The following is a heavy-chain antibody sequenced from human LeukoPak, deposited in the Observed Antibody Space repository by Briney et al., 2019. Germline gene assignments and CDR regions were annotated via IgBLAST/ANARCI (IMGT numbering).Heavy chain of an antibody. CDR2: IYYSGST. V-gene: IGHV4-59*01. CDR1: GGSISSYY. Sequence: PSETLSLTCTVSGGSISSYYWSWIRQPPGKGLQWMGYIYYSGSTNYNPSLKSRVTISVDTSKNQFSLKLSSVTAADTAVYYCARAKTPLGYSSSWYYFDYWGQGTLVTVSS. D-gene: IGHD6-13*01. CDR3: ARAKTPLGYSSSWYYFDY. J-gene: IGHJ4*02.